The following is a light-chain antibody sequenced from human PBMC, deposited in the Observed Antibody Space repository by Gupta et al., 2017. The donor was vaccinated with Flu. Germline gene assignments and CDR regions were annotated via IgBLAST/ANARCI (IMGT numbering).Light chain of an antibody. CDR2: GEN. CDR1: SLRSYY. V-gene: IGLV3-19*01. J-gene: IGLJ3*02. Sequence: SSELTQDPAVSVALGQTVRITCQGDSLRSYYASWYQQTPGQAPVLVIYGENKRPSGIPDRCSGSRSGNTASLTITGAQAEDEADYYCNSRDSSGNHLWVFGGGTKLTVL. CDR3: NSRDSSGNHLWV.